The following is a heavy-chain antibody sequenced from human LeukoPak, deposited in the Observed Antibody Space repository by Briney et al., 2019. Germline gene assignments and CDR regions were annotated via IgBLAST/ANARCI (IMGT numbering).Heavy chain of an antibody. CDR1: GYTFTSYG. D-gene: IGHD3-10*01. Sequence: ASVKVSCKASGYTFTSYGMSWVRQAPGQGLEWMGCISAFNGNTNYAQKLQGRVTMTTDTSTSTAYMELRSLRSDDTAVYYCARSPPSFSALGEWFGYYYMDGWGKGTTVTVSS. CDR3: ARSPPSFSALGEWFGYYYMDG. V-gene: IGHV1-18*01. J-gene: IGHJ6*03. CDR2: ISAFNGNT.